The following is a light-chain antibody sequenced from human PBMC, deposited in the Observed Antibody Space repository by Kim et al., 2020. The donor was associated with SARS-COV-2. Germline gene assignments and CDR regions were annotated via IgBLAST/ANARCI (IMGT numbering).Light chain of an antibody. CDR2: DAS. Sequence: ASVGDRVTITCRASQSISSWLAWYQQKPGKAPILLIYDASSLESVVPSRFSGSGSGTEFTLTITSLQPDDVATYYCLQYNTYSRDFGQGTKVDIK. V-gene: IGKV1-5*01. CDR1: QSISSW. CDR3: LQYNTYSRD. J-gene: IGKJ1*01.